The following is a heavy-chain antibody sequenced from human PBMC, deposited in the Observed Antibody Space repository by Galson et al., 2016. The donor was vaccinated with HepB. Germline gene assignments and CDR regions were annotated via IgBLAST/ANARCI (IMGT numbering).Heavy chain of an antibody. CDR1: GFTFSSYG. V-gene: IGHV3-33*01. Sequence: SLRLSCAASGFTFSSYGMHWVRQAPGKGLEWVALIWYDGSNRFYADSVKGRFTISRDNSKNTLHLQMNSLRGDDTAVYYCARGYYNAMDVWGQGATVTVSS. CDR3: ARGYYNAMDV. J-gene: IGHJ6*02. CDR2: IWYDGSNR.